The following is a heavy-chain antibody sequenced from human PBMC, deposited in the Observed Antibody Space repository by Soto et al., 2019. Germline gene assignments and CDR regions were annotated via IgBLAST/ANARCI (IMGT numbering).Heavy chain of an antibody. D-gene: IGHD3-22*01. CDR2: IGVHNGNT. CDR3: ASDFLDYDNSVLALSGY. Sequence: AAGTVSCKASGYTFTSYDINWVRQATGQGLEWMGWIGVHNGNTKYAQNLQGRVTMTTDTITRTAYMELRSLRSDDTAVYYCASDFLDYDNSVLALSGYWGQGTLVTVTA. V-gene: IGHV1-18*01. CDR1: GYTFTSYD. J-gene: IGHJ4*02.